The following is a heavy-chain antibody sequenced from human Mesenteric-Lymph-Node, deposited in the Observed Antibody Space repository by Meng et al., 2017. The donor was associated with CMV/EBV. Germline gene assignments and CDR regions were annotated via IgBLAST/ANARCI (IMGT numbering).Heavy chain of an antibody. CDR2: IHYDGNKK. CDR3: ARIDSAYYEMDV. CDR1: GFTFDDYN. V-gene: IGHV3-30*02. Sequence: GGSLRLSCAASGFTFDDYNMHWVRQAPGKGLEWVAFIHYDGNKKYYADSVKGRFTISRDNSKNTLYLQMNSLRPEDTAVYYCARIDSAYYEMDVWGQGTPVTVLL. J-gene: IGHJ6*02. D-gene: IGHD3-22*01.